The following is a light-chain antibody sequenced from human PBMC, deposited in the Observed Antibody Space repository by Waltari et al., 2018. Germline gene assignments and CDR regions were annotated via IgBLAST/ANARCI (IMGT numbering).Light chain of an antibody. V-gene: IGLV3-19*01. CDR3: NSRDSSGNHMV. CDR1: SFSSYD. J-gene: IGLJ2*01. Sequence: SSELTQDPAVTVAVGQTVRITCQGDSFSSYDASWYQQKPGQAPLLVIYGKNNRHSGIPDRVSGSRSGNTASLTIPGAQADDEADYYCNSRDSSGNHMVFGGGTKLTVL. CDR2: GKN.